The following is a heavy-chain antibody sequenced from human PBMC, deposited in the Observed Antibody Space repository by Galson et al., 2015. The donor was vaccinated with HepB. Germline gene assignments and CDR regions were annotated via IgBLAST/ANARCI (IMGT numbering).Heavy chain of an antibody. CDR3: AEDHSSWYSFDY. D-gene: IGHD6-13*01. J-gene: IGHJ4*02. CDR2: ISWNSGNI. Sequence: SLRLSCAASGFTFDDYAMHWVRQAPGKGLEWVSSISWNSGNIGYAASVKGRFTISRDNAKNSLYLQMNSLRAEDTALYYCAEDHSSWYSFDYWGQGTLVTVSS. CDR1: GFTFDDYA. V-gene: IGHV3-9*01.